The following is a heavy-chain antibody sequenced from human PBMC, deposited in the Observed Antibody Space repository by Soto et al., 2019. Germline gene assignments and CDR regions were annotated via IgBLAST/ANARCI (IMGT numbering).Heavy chain of an antibody. CDR2: IWYDGSNK. D-gene: IGHD2-15*01. Sequence: GGSLRLSCAASGFTFSSYGMHWVRQAPGKGLEWVAVIWYDGSNKYYADSVKGRFAISRDNSKNTLYLQMNSLRAEDTAVYYCARDVMGYCSGGSCSLYGMDVWGQGTTVTVSS. J-gene: IGHJ6*02. CDR3: ARDVMGYCSGGSCSLYGMDV. V-gene: IGHV3-33*01. CDR1: GFTFSSYG.